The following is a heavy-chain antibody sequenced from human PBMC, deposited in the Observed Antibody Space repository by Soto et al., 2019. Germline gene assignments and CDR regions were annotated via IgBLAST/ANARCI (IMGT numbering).Heavy chain of an antibody. CDR3: AKVRDSFDFWSGYRD. D-gene: IGHD3-3*01. V-gene: IGHV3-23*01. J-gene: IGHJ4*02. CDR2: ISGSGGST. CDR1: GFTFSSYA. Sequence: GGSLRLSCAASGFTFSSYAMSWVRQAPGKGLEWVSAISGSGGSTYYADSVKGRFTISRDNSKNTLYLQMNSLRAEDTAVYYCAKVRDSFDFWSGYRDWGQGTLVTVSS.